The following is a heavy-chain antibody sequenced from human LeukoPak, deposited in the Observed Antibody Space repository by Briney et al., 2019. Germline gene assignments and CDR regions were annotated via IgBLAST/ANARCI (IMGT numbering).Heavy chain of an antibody. V-gene: IGHV3-23*03. CDR3: AKDQRPDSGYDIDY. CDR1: GFTFSSYS. J-gene: IGHJ4*02. Sequence: PGGSLGLSCAASGFTFSSYSMNWVRQAPGKGLDWVSVIFADDGSTKYADSVKGRFTISRDTSKNTLYLQMHNLRAEDTAVYYCAKDQRPDSGYDIDYWGQGTLVTVSS. CDR2: IFADDGST. D-gene: IGHD5-12*01.